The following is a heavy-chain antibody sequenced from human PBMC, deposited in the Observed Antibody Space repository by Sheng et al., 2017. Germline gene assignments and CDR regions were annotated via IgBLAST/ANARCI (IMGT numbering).Heavy chain of an antibody. CDR3: AGPYYYDSSGYYYVRAFDI. V-gene: IGHV4-38-2*01. Sequence: QVQLQESGPGLVKPSETLSLTCAVSGYSISSGYYWGWIRQPPGKGLEWIGSIYHSGSTYYNPSLKSRVTISVDTSKNQFSLKLSSVTAADTAVYYCAGPYYYDSSGYYYVRAFDIWGQGTMVTVSS. J-gene: IGHJ3*02. D-gene: IGHD3-22*01. CDR1: GYSISSGYY. CDR2: IYHSGST.